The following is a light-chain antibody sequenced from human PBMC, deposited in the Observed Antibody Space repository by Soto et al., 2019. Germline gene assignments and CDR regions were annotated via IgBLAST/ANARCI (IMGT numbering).Light chain of an antibody. CDR2: STN. V-gene: IGLV8-61*01. CDR1: SGSVSTSYY. CDR3: VLYMGSGISV. J-gene: IGLJ3*02. Sequence: QTVVTQEPSFSVSPGRTVTLTCGLTSGSVSTSYYPSWYQQTPGQAPRTLIYSTNTRSSGVPDRFSCSILGNKSALTITGAQADDESYYYCVLYMGSGISVFGGGTKLTVL.